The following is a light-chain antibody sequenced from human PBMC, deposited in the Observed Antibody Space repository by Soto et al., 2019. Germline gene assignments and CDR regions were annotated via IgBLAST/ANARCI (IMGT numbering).Light chain of an antibody. V-gene: IGLV2-14*01. CDR2: EVS. CDR1: SSDVGGYNY. Sequence: QSALTQPASVSGSPGQSITIPCTGTSSDVGGYNYVSWYQLHPGKAPKLMVYEVSNRPSGVSNRFSGSKSGNTASLTISGLQAEDEADYYCSSYTSSTAYVFGTGTKVTVL. CDR3: SSYTSSTAYV. J-gene: IGLJ1*01.